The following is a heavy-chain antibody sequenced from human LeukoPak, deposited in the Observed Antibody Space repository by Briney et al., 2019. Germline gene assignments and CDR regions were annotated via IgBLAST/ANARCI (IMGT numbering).Heavy chain of an antibody. V-gene: IGHV3-33*01. CDR1: GFTFSSYG. CDR2: IWYDGSNK. Sequence: GRSLRLSCAASGFTFSSYGMHWVRQAPGKGLEWVAVIWYDGSNKYYADSVKGRFTISRDNSKNTLYLQMNSLRAEDTAVYYCAGGITMVRGVRQNNWFDPWGQGTLVTVSS. D-gene: IGHD3-10*01. J-gene: IGHJ5*02. CDR3: AGGITMVRGVRQNNWFDP.